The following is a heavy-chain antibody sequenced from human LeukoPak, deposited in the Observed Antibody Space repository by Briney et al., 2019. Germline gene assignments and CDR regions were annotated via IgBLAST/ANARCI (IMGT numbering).Heavy chain of an antibody. CDR2: INWNGDIT. CDR1: GFIFDDFG. D-gene: IGHD1-1*01. Sequence: GGSLRLSCAASGFIFDDFGMTWVRHAPGKGLEWVSSINWNGDITPYADSVKGRFTISRDNAKNALYLQMNSLRPEDTALYFCTRDETGIDYWGQGTLVTVSS. CDR3: TRDETGIDY. V-gene: IGHV3-20*04. J-gene: IGHJ4*02.